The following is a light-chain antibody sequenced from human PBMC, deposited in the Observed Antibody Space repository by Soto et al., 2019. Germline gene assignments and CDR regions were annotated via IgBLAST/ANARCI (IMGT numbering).Light chain of an antibody. CDR1: QNIRTY. CDR3: QQGHSTPH. Sequence: DIQMTQSAYSLSASLGDSVTITCRASQNIRTYLNWYQQKPGRAPKLLIHSASALPSGVPSRFSGSGSGTEFTLTMSGLQPEDFATYYCQQGHSTPHFGQGTRLEIK. CDR2: SAS. V-gene: IGKV1-39*01. J-gene: IGKJ5*01.